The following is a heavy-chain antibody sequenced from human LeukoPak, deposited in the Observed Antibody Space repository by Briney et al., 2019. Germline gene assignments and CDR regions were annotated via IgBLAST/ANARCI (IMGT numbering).Heavy chain of an antibody. Sequence: PSETLSLTCAVYGGSFSGYSWSWIRQPPGKGLEWIGEINHSGSTNYNPSLKSRVMISVDTSKNQFSLKLSSVTAADTAVYYCARSYYDFWSNKKGYFDYWGQGTLVTVSS. J-gene: IGHJ4*02. CDR1: GGSFSGYS. D-gene: IGHD3-3*01. V-gene: IGHV4-34*01. CDR2: INHSGST. CDR3: ARSYYDFWSNKKGYFDY.